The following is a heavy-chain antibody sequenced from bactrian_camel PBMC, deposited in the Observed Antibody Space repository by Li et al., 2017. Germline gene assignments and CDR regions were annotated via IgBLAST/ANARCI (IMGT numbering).Heavy chain of an antibody. V-gene: IGHV3-2*01. Sequence: HVQLVESGGGSAQPGGSLRLTCVASGFTFKNFPMTWVRQRPGQGLEWVGSIMQDSPRTEYADSAKGRFTISRDNRENRLYLQLNSLKTEDTAKYFCAKGIQKCPGNYCRPEGQGTQVTVSS. D-gene: IGHD2*01. J-gene: IGHJ4*01. CDR2: IMQDSPRT. CDR1: GFTFKNFP.